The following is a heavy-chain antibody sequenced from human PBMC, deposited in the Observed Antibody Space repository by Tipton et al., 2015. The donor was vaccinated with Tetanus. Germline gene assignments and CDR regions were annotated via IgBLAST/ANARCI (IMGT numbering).Heavy chain of an antibody. CDR2: ISNSGST. Sequence: LRLSCTVSGGSISSDGAYWSWIRQHPGEGLEWIGYISNSGSTYYNPSLKSRVTISVDTSQKQISLKLTSVTAADTAVYYCVRGRGLGAFSYGFEYWGQGALVTVSS. D-gene: IGHD5-18*01. CDR1: GGSISSDGAY. V-gene: IGHV4-31*02. J-gene: IGHJ4*02. CDR3: VRGRGLGAFSYGFEY.